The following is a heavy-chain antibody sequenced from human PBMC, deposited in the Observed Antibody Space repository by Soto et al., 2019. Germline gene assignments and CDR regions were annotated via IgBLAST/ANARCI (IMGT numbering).Heavy chain of an antibody. CDR3: ARGFGGVSLDYFDF. V-gene: IGHV4-31*03. CDR2: IYYTGST. J-gene: IGHJ4*02. Sequence: QVQLQESSPGLVKPSQTLSLTCSVSNGSINSAGHFWSWLRQHPGKGLEWLGYIYYTGSTYYNPALQRRAVFSIDTSKTRFSLKLTSVTAADTAVYYCARGFGGVSLDYFDFWGQGTQVTVSS. CDR1: NGSINSAGHF. D-gene: IGHD3-16*01.